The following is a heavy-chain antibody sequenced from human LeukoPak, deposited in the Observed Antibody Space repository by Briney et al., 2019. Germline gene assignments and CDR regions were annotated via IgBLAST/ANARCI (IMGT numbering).Heavy chain of an antibody. J-gene: IGHJ4*02. CDR1: GYTFTSYY. Sequence: GASVKVSCKASGYTFTSYYMHWVRRAPGQGLEWMGTFNPSGNSTSYAEKFQGRVTLTRDTSTSTVYMELSSLRSEDTAVYYCATSAFDYWGQGTLVTVPS. D-gene: IGHD2-15*01. CDR2: FNPSGNST. CDR3: ATSAFDY. V-gene: IGHV1-46*01.